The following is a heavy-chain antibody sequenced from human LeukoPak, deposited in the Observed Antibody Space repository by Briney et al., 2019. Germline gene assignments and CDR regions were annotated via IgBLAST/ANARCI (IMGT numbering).Heavy chain of an antibody. V-gene: IGHV3-23*01. J-gene: IGHJ4*02. CDR3: AKDDVPSNWGTLGLFDY. CDR2: ISGSGGST. Sequence: GGSLRLSCAASGFTFSNAWMNWVRQAPGKGLEWVSAISGSGGSTYYADSVKGRFTISRDNSKNTVYLQMNSLRAEDTAVYYCAKDDVPSNWGTLGLFDYWGQGTLVTVSS. CDR1: GFTFSNAW. D-gene: IGHD7-27*01.